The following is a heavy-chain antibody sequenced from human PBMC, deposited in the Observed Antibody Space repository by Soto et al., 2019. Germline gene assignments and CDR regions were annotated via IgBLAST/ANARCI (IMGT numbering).Heavy chain of an antibody. CDR3: TNDWKHEY. V-gene: IGHV3-23*01. CDR1: GFTFSNYS. CDR2: INPSGGNT. Sequence: EVQLLESGGGLVQPGGSLRLSCAASGFTFSNYSMTWVRQAPGKGLECVSTINPSGGNTHYADSVKGRFTFSRDNSKNTLCLQMNSLKAEDTAGYYCTNDWKHEYWAQGPLVTVSP. D-gene: IGHD1-1*01. J-gene: IGHJ4*02.